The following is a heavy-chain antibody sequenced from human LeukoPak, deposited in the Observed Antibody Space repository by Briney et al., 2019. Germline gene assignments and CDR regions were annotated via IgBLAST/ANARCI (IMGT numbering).Heavy chain of an antibody. CDR3: ASWGFLEDYGMDV. D-gene: IGHD3-3*01. J-gene: IGHJ6*02. Sequence: ASVKVSCKASGYTFTGYYMHWVRQAPGQGLEWMGRINPNSGGTNYVQKFQGRVTMTRDTSISTAYMELSRLRSDDTAVYYCASWGFLEDYGMDVWGQGTTVTVSS. CDR2: INPNSGGT. CDR1: GYTFTGYY. V-gene: IGHV1-2*06.